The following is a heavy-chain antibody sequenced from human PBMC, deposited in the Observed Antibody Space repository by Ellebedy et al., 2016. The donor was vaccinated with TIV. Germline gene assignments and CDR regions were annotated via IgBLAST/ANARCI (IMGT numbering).Heavy chain of an antibody. CDR2: IKQDGNEI. Sequence: GGSLRLSXAASGFTFSAYWMTWVRQAPGKGLEWVANIKQDGNEIDYVDSVKGRFTISRDNAKNSLYLQMNSLRAEDTAVYYCARDGSEGVAEAFPQHWGQGTLGTVSS. V-gene: IGHV3-7*01. J-gene: IGHJ1*01. CDR3: ARDGSEGVAEAFPQH. CDR1: GFTFSAYW. D-gene: IGHD6-13*01.